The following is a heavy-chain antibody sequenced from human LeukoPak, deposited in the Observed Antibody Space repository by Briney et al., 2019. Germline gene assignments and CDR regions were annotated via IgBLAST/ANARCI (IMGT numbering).Heavy chain of an antibody. V-gene: IGHV3-30*04. CDR1: GITFSSYA. CDR2: ISYDGSNK. CDR3: ARVMGRYCSSTSCYVDY. D-gene: IGHD2-2*01. J-gene: IGHJ4*02. Sequence: PGGSLRLSCAASGITFSSYAMHWVRQAPGKGLERVAVISYDGSNKYYADSVKGRFTISRDNSKNTLYLQMNSLRAEDTAVYYCARVMGRYCSSTSCYVDYWGQGTLVTVSS.